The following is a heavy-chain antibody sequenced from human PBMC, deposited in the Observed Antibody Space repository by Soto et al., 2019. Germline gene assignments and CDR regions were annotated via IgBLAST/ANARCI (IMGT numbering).Heavy chain of an antibody. D-gene: IGHD3-3*02. J-gene: IGHJ5*01. V-gene: IGHV4-59*01. CDR3: ARHLSHLKYGWFDP. CDR1: GGSISSYY. Sequence: SETLSLTCTVSGGSISSYYWSWIRQPPGKGLEWIGYIYYSGSTNYNPSVKGRFTISRDNSKNTLYLQMNSLRAEDTAVYYCARHLSHLKYGWFDPWGQGTLVTVSS. CDR2: IYYSGST.